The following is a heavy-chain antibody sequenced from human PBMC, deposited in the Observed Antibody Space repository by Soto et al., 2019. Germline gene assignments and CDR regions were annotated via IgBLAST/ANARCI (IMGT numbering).Heavy chain of an antibody. J-gene: IGHJ4*02. V-gene: IGHV4-59*01. CDR3: ARCYGSGTYYNGLFDY. D-gene: IGHD3-10*01. CDR2: VYYSGST. CDR1: GGSIGYYY. Sequence: SETLSLTCSVSGGSIGYYYWSWIRQPPGKRLEWIGYVYYSGSTSYNPSLKSRVTISVDTSRNQFSLKLGSVTAADTAVYYCARCYGSGTYYNGLFDYWGQGTPVTVSS.